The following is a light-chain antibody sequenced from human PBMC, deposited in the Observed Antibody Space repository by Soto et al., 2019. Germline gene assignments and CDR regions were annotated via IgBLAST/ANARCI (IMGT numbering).Light chain of an antibody. J-gene: IGLJ1*01. CDR1: SSDVGAYNF. Sequence: QAVVTQPASVSGSPGQSITISCTGTSSDVGAYNFVSWHQQHPGKAPKLMIYNVYDRPSGISYRFSGSKSGNTASLTISGLQGGDEADYYCSAYTVSRTYVFGTGTKLTVL. V-gene: IGLV2-14*03. CDR3: SAYTVSRTYV. CDR2: NVY.